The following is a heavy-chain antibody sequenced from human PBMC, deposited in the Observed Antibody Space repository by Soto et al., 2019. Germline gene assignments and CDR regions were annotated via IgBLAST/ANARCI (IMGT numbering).Heavy chain of an antibody. Sequence: QVQLVQSGAEVKKPGASVKVSCKASGYTFTSYGISWVRQAPGQGLEWMGWISAYNGTTNYAQKLQGRVTMTTDTSTSTSYVKMRSLRSYDTAVYSCASGRYCMSTSCYSGYSGYDHNGYFDLWGRGTLVTVSS. V-gene: IGHV1-18*01. D-gene: IGHD2-2*01. CDR3: ASGRYCMSTSCYSGYSGYDHNGYFDL. CDR2: ISAYNGTT. J-gene: IGHJ2*01. CDR1: GYTFTSYG.